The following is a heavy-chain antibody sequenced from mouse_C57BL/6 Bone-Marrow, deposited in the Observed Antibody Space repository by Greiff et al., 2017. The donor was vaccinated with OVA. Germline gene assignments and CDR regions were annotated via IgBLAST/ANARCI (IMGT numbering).Heavy chain of an antibody. CDR1: GYTFTSYW. V-gene: IGHV1-50*01. D-gene: IGHD2-4*01. Sequence: VQLQQSGAELVKPGASVKLSCKASGYTFTSYWMQWVKQRPGQGLEWIGEIDPSDSYTNYTQKFKGQATLTVDTSSSTDYMQLSSLTSEDSAVYYCAREGDYDYPFDYWGQGTTLTVSA. CDR3: AREGDYDYPFDY. CDR2: IDPSDSYT. J-gene: IGHJ2*01.